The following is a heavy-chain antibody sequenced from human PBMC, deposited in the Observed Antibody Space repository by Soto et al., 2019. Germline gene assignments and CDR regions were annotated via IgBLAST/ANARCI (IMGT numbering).Heavy chain of an antibody. CDR1: GFTLSRYN. D-gene: IGHD5-12*01. CDR3: VRDRWRGYDYMSGILDS. J-gene: IGHJ4*02. Sequence: EVQLVESGGGLVKPGGSLRLSCAAAGFTLSRYNMYWVRQAPGKGLEWVSSISSSSGYIYYGDSVKGRFTISRDNTQNSLYLQMNSLRAEDTAVYYCVRDRWRGYDYMSGILDSWGQGTLVTVSS. CDR2: ISSSSGYI. V-gene: IGHV3-21*06.